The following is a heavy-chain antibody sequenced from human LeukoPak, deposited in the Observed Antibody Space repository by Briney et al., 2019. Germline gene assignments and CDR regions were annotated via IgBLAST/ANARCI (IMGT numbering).Heavy chain of an antibody. J-gene: IGHJ3*02. CDR3: ARAYYDFWSGQAFDI. D-gene: IGHD3-3*01. CDR1: GFTFSSYS. CDR2: ISSSSSYI. V-gene: IGHV3-21*01. Sequence: GGSLRLSCAASGFTFSSYSMNWVRQAPGKGLEWVSSISSSSSYIYYADSVKGRFTISRDNAKNSLYLQMNSLRAEDTAVYYCARAYYDFWSGQAFDIWGQGTMVTISS.